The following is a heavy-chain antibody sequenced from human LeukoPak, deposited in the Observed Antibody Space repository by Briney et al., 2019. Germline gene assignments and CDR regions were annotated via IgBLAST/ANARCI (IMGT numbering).Heavy chain of an antibody. CDR2: IDWDDDK. J-gene: IGHJ4*02. Sequence: SGPTLVNPTQPLTLTCTFSGFSLSTSGMRVSWIRQPPGKALEWLARIDWDDDKFYSTSLKTRPTISKDTSKNQVVLTMTNMDPVDTATYYCARITPAGGSYSFDYWGQGTLVTVSS. CDR3: ARITPAGGSYSFDY. V-gene: IGHV2-70*04. D-gene: IGHD1-26*01. CDR1: GFSLSTSGMR.